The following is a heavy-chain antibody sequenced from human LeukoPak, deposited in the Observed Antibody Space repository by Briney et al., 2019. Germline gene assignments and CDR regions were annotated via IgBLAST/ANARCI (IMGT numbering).Heavy chain of an antibody. J-gene: IGHJ5*02. CDR2: ISYDGSNK. V-gene: IGHV3-30*04. D-gene: IGHD6-13*01. Sequence: PGGSLRLSCAASGFTFSSYAMHWVRQAPGKGLEWVAVISYDGSNKYYADSVKGRFTISRDNSKNTLYLQMNSLRAEDTAVYYCARGFPQRGAADHWFDPWGQGTLVTVSS. CDR1: GFTFSSYA. CDR3: ARGFPQRGAADHWFDP.